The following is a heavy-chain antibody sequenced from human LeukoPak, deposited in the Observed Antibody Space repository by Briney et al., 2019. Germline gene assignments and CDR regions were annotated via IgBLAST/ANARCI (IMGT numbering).Heavy chain of an antibody. J-gene: IGHJ6*03. D-gene: IGHD3-3*01. CDR3: ARARYETRIWPKSRYDYYHYMDV. CDR2: ISSSSRYI. V-gene: IGHV3-21*01. Sequence: GGSLRLSCAASGFTFSSYSIYWVRQAPGKGLEWVSSISSSSRYINYADSVKGRFTISRDNAKNSLFLQMNSLRSEDMAVYYCARARYETRIWPKSRYDYYHYMDVWGKGTTVTVSS. CDR1: GFTFSSYS.